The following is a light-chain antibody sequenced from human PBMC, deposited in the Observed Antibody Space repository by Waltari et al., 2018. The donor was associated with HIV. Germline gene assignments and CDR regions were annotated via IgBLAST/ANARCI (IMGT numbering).Light chain of an antibody. CDR3: QSYDSSLSVVV. J-gene: IGLJ2*01. CDR2: GNT. V-gene: IGLV1-40*01. Sequence: QSVLTQPPSVSGAPGQRVTISCHGSSSNIGAGYGVHWYQQLPGTAPKLLIYGNTNRPSGIPDRFSGSKSDTSASLAITGLQAEDEADYYCQSYDSSLSVVVFGGGTKLTVL. CDR1: SSNIGAGYG.